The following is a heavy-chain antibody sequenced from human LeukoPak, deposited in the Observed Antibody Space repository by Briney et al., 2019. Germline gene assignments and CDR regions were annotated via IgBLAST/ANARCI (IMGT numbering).Heavy chain of an antibody. Sequence: PGGSLRLSCAASGFTFSSYAMNWVRQAPGKGLEWVSYISSSGSTIYYADSVKGRFTISRDNAKNSLYLQMNSLRAEDTAVYYCARGDDFWSGYPNWFDPWGQGTLVTVSS. CDR1: GFTFSSYA. D-gene: IGHD3-3*01. CDR3: ARGDDFWSGYPNWFDP. CDR2: ISSSGSTI. J-gene: IGHJ5*02. V-gene: IGHV3-48*03.